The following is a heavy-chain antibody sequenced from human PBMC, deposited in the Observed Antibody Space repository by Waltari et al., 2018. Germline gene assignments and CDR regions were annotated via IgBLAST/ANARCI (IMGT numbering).Heavy chain of an antibody. D-gene: IGHD2-15*01. CDR3: ARAGWGTVVKPEKYYFDY. CDR1: GGTFSSYA. CDR2: SIPILGTA. J-gene: IGHJ4*02. Sequence: QVQLVQSGAEVKKPGSSVKVSCKASGGTFSSYAISWVRQAPGQGLEWMGGSIPILGTANYAQKFQGRVTITADESTSTAYMELSSLRSEDTAVYYCARAGWGTVVKPEKYYFDYWGQGTLVTVSS. V-gene: IGHV1-69*12.